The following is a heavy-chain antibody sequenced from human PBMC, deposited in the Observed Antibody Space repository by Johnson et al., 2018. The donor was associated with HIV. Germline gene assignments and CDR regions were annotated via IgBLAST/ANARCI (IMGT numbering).Heavy chain of an antibody. CDR3: ARGKYYYDSSGYYGPKTNNGAFDI. V-gene: IGHV3-23*03. J-gene: IGHJ3*02. CDR2: IYSGGST. Sequence: EVQLVESGGGLVQPGGSLRLSCAASGFAFNRYAMTWVRQAPGKGLEWVSVIYSGGSTYYADSVKGRFTTSSDNSKHTLYLQMNRLRAEDTAVYYWARGKYYYDSSGYYGPKTNNGAFDIWGQGTMVTVSS. CDR1: GFAFNRYA. D-gene: IGHD3-22*01.